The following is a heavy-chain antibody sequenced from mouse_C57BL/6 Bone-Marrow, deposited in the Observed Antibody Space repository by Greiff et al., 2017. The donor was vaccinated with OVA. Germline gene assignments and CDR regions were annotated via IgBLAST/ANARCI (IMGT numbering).Heavy chain of an antibody. J-gene: IGHJ2*01. D-gene: IGHD2-2*01. CDR3: ARHGYDDDY. V-gene: IGHV5-6*01. CDR1: GFTFSSYG. Sequence: EVHLVESGGDLVKPGGSLKLSCAASGFTFSSYGMSWVRQTPDKRLEWVATISSGGSYTYYPDSVKGRFTISRDNAKNTLYLQMSRLKSEDTAMYYGARHGYDDDYWGQGTTLTVSS. CDR2: ISSGGSYT.